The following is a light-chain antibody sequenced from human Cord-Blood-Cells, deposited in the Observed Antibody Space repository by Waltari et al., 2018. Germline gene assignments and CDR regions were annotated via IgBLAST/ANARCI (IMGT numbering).Light chain of an antibody. V-gene: IGLV3-1*01. J-gene: IGLJ2*01. CDR2: QDS. CDR1: KLGDKY. CDR3: QAWDSSTVV. Sequence: SYELTQPPSVSVSPGQPASITCSGAKLGDKYACWYQQKPGQAPVLVFYQDSKRPSGIPERFSGSNSGNTATLTISGTQAMDEADYYCQAWDSSTVVFGGGTKLTVL.